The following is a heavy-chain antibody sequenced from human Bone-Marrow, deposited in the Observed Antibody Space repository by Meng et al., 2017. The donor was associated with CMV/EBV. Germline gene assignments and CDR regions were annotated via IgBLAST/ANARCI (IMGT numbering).Heavy chain of an antibody. CDR1: GGTFSSYA. J-gene: IGHJ4*02. Sequence: ASVKVSCKASGGTFSSYAISWVRQAPGQGLEWMGVINPNGGTTAYAQKFQGRVTMTGDTSTSTIYMELNSLRSEDTAVYFCTAKIDITYFDFWGQGTLVTVSS. D-gene: IGHD1-14*01. V-gene: IGHV1-46*01. CDR3: TAKIDITYFDF. CDR2: INPNGGTT.